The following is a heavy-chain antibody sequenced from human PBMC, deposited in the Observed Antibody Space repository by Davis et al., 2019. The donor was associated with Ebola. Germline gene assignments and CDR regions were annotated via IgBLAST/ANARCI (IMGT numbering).Heavy chain of an antibody. CDR3: TRDWDY. CDR1: GFTFSSYG. CDR2: IRYDGSNK. V-gene: IGHV3-30*02. Sequence: GESLKISCAASGFTFSSYGMHWVRQAPGKGLEWVAFIRYDGSNKYYADSVKGRFTISRDNSKNTLYLQMNSLRGDDTGVYYCTRDWDYWGQGTLVTISS. J-gene: IGHJ4*02.